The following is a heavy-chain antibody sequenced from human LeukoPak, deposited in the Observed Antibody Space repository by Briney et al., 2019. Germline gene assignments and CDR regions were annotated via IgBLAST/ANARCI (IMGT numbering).Heavy chain of an antibody. CDR1: GFTFSSYD. CDR3: ARDPSGRGMDV. Sequence: SGGSLRLSCAASGFTFSSYDIQWVRQVIGKGLEWVSAIGIAGDTHYSGSVKGRFTISRENAKNSLYLQMNSLRAGDTAVYYCARDPSGRGMDVWGQGTTVTVSS. CDR2: IGIAGDT. J-gene: IGHJ6*02. V-gene: IGHV3-13*01. D-gene: IGHD6-19*01.